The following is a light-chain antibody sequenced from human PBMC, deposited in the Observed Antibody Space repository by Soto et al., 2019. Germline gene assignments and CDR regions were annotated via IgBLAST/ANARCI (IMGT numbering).Light chain of an antibody. Sequence: QLVLTQPPSASGTPGQRVTLSCSGSSFNIGRNPVNWYQQLPGTAPTPLIYTNDQRPSGVPDRFSGSKSGTSASLAIIGLQSEDEADYYCAACDDSLNGWVFGGGTKLTV. CDR3: AACDDSLNGWV. CDR2: TND. V-gene: IGLV1-44*01. J-gene: IGLJ3*02. CDR1: SFNIGRNP.